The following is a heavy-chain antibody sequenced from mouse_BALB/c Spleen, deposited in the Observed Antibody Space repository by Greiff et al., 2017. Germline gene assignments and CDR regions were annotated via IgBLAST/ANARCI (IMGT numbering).Heavy chain of an antibody. CDR1: GFTFSSYG. CDR2: INSNGGST. CDR3: ARGGYYRYDEFAY. Sequence: EVKLVESGGGLVQPGGSLKLSCAASGFTFSSYGMSWVRQTPDKRLELVATINSNGGSTYYPDSVKGRFTISRDNAKNTLYLQMSSLKSEDTAMYYCARGGYYRYDEFAYWGQGTLVTVSA. V-gene: IGHV5-6-3*01. J-gene: IGHJ3*01. D-gene: IGHD2-14*01.